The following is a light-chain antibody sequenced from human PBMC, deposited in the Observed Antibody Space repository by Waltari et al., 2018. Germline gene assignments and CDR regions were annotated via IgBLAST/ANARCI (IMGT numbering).Light chain of an antibody. V-gene: IGKV1D-13*01. CDR3: QQYYNWLWT. Sequence: AIQLTQSPSSMSASVGDRVTITCRASQGINSALAWYQQKPGKAPKLLIYDASSLESGVPSRFSGSGYGTDFTLTISSLQPEDFAIYYCQQYYNWLWTFGQGTKVEIK. CDR1: QGINSA. CDR2: DAS. J-gene: IGKJ1*01.